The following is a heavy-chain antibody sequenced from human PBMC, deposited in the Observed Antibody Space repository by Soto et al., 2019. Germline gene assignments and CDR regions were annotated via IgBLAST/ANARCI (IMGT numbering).Heavy chain of an antibody. CDR3: ARARMYSGAYHDY. CDR1: GYTFSNFG. J-gene: IGHJ4*02. D-gene: IGHD1-26*01. Sequence: QVQLVQSGAEVENPGASVKVSCKASGYTFSNFGINWVRQAPGQGLEWMGWITPYNGNANYAQKYLDRLTVTTDTSTNTAYLELRSLRSDDTAVYFCARARMYSGAYHDYWGQGTLVTVSS. CDR2: ITPYNGNA. V-gene: IGHV1-18*04.